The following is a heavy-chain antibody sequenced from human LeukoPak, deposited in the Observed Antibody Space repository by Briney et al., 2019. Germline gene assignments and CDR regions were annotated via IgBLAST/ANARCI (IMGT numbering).Heavy chain of an antibody. V-gene: IGHV1-2*06. D-gene: IGHD3-3*01. CDR2: INPNSGGT. CDR3: ARVESYYDFWSGYYQRGGDFDY. CDR1: GYTFTGYY. J-gene: IGHJ4*02. Sequence: GASVKVSCKASGYTFTGYYMHWVRQAPGQGLEWMGRINPNSGGTNYAQKFQGRVTMTRDTSISTAYMELSRLRSDDTAVYYCARVESYYDFWSGYYQRGGDFDYWGQGTLVTVSS.